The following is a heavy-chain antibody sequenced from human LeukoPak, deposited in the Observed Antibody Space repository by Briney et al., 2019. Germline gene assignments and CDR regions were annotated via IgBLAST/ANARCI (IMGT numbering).Heavy chain of an antibody. V-gene: IGHV3-30*03. CDR2: ISYDGSNK. D-gene: IGHD6-13*01. Sequence: GGSLRLSCAASGIKFSYSAMHWVRQAPGKGLQWVALISYDGSNKDYVDSVKGRFTISRDNSKNTLYLQMNSLRPEDTAIYYCARGVAAAGTWSFDYWGQGSLVTVSS. CDR3: ARGVAAAGTWSFDY. J-gene: IGHJ4*02. CDR1: GIKFSYSA.